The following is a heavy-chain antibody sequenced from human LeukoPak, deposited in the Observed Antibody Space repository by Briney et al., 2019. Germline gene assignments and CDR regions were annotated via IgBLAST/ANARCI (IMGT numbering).Heavy chain of an antibody. J-gene: IGHJ6*03. CDR2: ISAYNGNT. D-gene: IGHD5-18*01. CDR3: ARSGYSYGYGDYYYYYYMDV. V-gene: IGHV1-18*01. Sequence: ASVKVSCKASGYTFTSYGISWVRQAPGQGLEWMGWISAYNGNTNYAQKLQGRVTMTTDTSTSTAYMELRSLRSDGTAVYYCARSGYSYGYGDYYYYYYMDVWGKGTTVTVSS. CDR1: GYTFTSYG.